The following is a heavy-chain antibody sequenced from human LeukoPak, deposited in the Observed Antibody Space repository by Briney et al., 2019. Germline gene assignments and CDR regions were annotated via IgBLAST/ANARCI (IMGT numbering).Heavy chain of an antibody. D-gene: IGHD5-24*01. V-gene: IGHV3-23*01. CDR1: GFTFSSYA. CDR3: ARARDGYNVDAFDI. Sequence: GGSLRLSCAASGFTFSSYAMSWVRQAPGKGLEWVSAISGSGGSTYYADSVKGRFTISRDNAKNSLYLQMNSLRAEDTAVYYRARARDGYNVDAFDIWGQGTMVTVSS. J-gene: IGHJ3*02. CDR2: ISGSGGST.